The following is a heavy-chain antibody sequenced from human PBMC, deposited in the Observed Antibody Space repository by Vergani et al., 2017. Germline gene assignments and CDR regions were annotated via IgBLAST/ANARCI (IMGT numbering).Heavy chain of an antibody. CDR3: ARWGNEKRLDS. CDR2: SSSSTSYI. D-gene: IGHD1-1*01. V-gene: IGHV3-21*01. Sequence: EVQLVESGGGLVKPGGSLRLSCAASGFSFSSYSLNWVRQAPGKGLEWVSSSSSSTSYIYYADSVKGRFTISRDNSKNTLYLQMNSLRVEDTAVYYCARWGNEKRLDSWGQGTLVTVSS. J-gene: IGHJ5*01. CDR1: GFSFSSYS.